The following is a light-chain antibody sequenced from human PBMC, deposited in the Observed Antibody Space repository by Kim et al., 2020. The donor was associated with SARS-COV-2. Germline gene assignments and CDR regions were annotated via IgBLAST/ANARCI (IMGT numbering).Light chain of an antibody. CDR3: RSYTRSTTSYV. CDR1: SSDVGGYNY. V-gene: IGLV2-14*03. Sequence: QSITSSCTGTSSDVGGYNYVSWYQQHPGKAPKLMIYDVNNRPSGVSKRFSGSKSGNTASLTISGLQAEDEADYYCRSYTRSTTSYVFGTGTKVTVL. J-gene: IGLJ1*01. CDR2: DVN.